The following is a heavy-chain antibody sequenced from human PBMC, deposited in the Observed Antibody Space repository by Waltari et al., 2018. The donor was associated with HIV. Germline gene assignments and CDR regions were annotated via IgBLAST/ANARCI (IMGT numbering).Heavy chain of an antibody. CDR3: ARYGGYSGPTLDY. Sequence: EVQLVESGGGLVKPGGSLRLSCAASGFTFSSYTMNWVRKAPGKVLEWVSSISYSSSHIYYADSLKGRFTISRDNAKNSLYLQMNSLRAEDTAVYYCARYGGYSGPTLDYWGQGTLVTVSS. D-gene: IGHD5-12*01. CDR2: ISYSSSHI. V-gene: IGHV3-21*01. CDR1: GFTFSSYT. J-gene: IGHJ4*02.